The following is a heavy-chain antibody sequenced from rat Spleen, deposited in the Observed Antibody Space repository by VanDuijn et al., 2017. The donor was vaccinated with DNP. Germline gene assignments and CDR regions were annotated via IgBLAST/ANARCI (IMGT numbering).Heavy chain of an antibody. CDR1: GLTFSDCY. CDR2: INNDGGST. CDR3: PRLGERLFDY. Sequence: EVQVVESGGDLVQPGRSLKLSCVVSGLTFSDCYMAWVRQAPSKGLEWVASINNDGGSTFYRDSVKGRFTISRENAKSTLTLQMDYLRSEDTATYYCPRLGERLFDYWGQGTLVTVSS. D-gene: IGHD5-1*01. J-gene: IGHJ3*01. V-gene: IGHV5-20*01.